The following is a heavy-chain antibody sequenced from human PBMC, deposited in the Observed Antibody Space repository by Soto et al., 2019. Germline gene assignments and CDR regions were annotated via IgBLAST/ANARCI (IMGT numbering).Heavy chain of an antibody. CDR2: IDHTGST. J-gene: IGHJ6*02. CDR3: ARVRRGIIIAQYYYYGMDV. V-gene: IGHV4-34*01. Sequence: SETLSLTCAVYGGSFRGYYCSWIRQPPGKGLEWIAEIDHTGSTNYNPSLQSRVTISADTSKNQFSLSLSTVTAADTAVYYCARVRRGIIIAQYYYYGMDVWGQGTTVTVSS. CDR1: GGSFRGYY. D-gene: IGHD3-10*01.